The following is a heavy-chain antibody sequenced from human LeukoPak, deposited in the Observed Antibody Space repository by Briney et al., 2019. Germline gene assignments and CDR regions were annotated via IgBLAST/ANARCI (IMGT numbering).Heavy chain of an antibody. CDR3: ARWVGSAGRFDN. D-gene: IGHD1-26*01. J-gene: IGHJ4*02. V-gene: IGHV6-1*01. CDR1: GESVSRNSAV. Sequence: SQTLSLTCAISGESVSRNSAVWSWIRQSPSRGLEWLGRTYYRSQWYSEYAVYVRGRITINSNTSKNQFSLHLNSVTPDDTAVYYCARWVGSAGRFDNWGQGSLVTVSS. CDR2: TYYRSQWYS.